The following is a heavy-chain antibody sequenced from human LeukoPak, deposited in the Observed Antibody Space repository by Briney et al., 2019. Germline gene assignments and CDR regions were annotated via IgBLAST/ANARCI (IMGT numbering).Heavy chain of an antibody. CDR2: IYSGGST. Sequence: GGSLRLSCAASGFTVSSNYMSWVRQAPGKGLEWVSVIYSGGSTYYADSVKGRFTISRDNSKNTLYLQMNSLRAEDTAVYYCARDNRGIAVAGYYYYGMDVWGQGTTVTVSS. V-gene: IGHV3-53*01. CDR1: GFTVSSNY. CDR3: ARDNRGIAVAGYYYYGMDV. D-gene: IGHD6-19*01. J-gene: IGHJ6*02.